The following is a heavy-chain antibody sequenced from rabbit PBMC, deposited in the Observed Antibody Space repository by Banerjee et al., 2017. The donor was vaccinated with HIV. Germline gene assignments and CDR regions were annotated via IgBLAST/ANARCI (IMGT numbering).Heavy chain of an antibody. D-gene: IGHD6-1*01. CDR3: ARGDTSYGYVDL. J-gene: IGHJ4*01. Sequence: QEQLVESGGDLVKPEGSLTLTCTASGFSFSSSYWICWVRQAPVKGLECIACIYAGSSGNTYYANWAKGRFTISKTSSTTVTLQMTSLTAADTATFFCARGDTSYGYVDLWGPGTLVTVS. CDR2: IYAGSSGNT. CDR1: GFSFSSSYW. V-gene: IGHV1S45*01.